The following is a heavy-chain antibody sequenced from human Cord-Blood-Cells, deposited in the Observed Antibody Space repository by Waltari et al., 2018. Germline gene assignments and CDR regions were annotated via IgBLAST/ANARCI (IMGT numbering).Heavy chain of an antibody. CDR1: GYTFTGYY. Sequence: QVQLVQSGAEVKKPGASVKVSCKASGYTFTGYYMHWVLQGTGQGLEWMGGINPNSGGTNYAQKFQGRVTMTRDTSISTAYMELSRLRSDDTAVYYCAREAAAGTGMAFDIWGQGTMVTVSS. V-gene: IGHV1-2*02. D-gene: IGHD6-13*01. J-gene: IGHJ3*02. CDR2: INPNSGGT. CDR3: AREAAAGTGMAFDI.